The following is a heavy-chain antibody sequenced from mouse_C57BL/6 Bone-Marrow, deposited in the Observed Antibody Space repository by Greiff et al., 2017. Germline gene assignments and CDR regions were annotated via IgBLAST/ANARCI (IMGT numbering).Heavy chain of an antibody. V-gene: IGHV5-6*02. CDR1: GFTFSSYG. Sequence: EVRLEESGGDLVKPGGSLKLSCAASGFTFSSYGMSWVRQTPDKRLEWVATISSGGSYTYYPDSVKGRFTSSRDNAKNTLYLQMSSLQSGDTSMYYCARRCTTVVAPGFDYWGQGTTLTVSS. D-gene: IGHD1-1*01. CDR2: ISSGGSYT. CDR3: ARRCTTVVAPGFDY. J-gene: IGHJ2*01.